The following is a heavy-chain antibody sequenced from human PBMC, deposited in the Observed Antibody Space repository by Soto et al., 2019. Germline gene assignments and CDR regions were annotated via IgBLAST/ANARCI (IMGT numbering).Heavy chain of an antibody. CDR2: IVVGSGNT. Sequence: SVKVSCKASGFTFTSSAVQWVRQARGQRLEWIGWIVVGSGNTNYAQKFQERVTITRDMSTSTAYMELSSLRSEDTAVYYCAGDPLPYYYDSPGFEPWGQGTLVTVS. CDR1: GFTFTSSA. CDR3: AGDPLPYYYDSPGFEP. J-gene: IGHJ5*02. V-gene: IGHV1-58*01. D-gene: IGHD3-22*01.